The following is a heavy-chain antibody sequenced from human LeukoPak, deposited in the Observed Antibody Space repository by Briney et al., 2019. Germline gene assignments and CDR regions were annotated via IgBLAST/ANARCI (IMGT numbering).Heavy chain of an antibody. CDR1: GYTFTNYG. V-gene: IGHV1-18*01. CDR3: ARGLDLGSRGYYYFDYHYYYMDV. D-gene: IGHD3-22*01. CDR2: ISAYNGDT. J-gene: IGHJ6*03. Sequence: ASVKVSCNASGYTFTNYGITGVRQAPGQGLEWMGWISAYNGDTHYAQKLQGRVAMTTDTSTRTVYMELRSLRHDDTAVYYCARGLDLGSRGYYYFDYHYYYMDVWGKGTTVAVSS.